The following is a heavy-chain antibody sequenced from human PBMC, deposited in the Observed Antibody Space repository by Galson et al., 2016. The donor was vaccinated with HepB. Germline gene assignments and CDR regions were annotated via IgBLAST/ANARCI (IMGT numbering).Heavy chain of an antibody. Sequence: SVKVSCKASGYRFTTFYVHWVRQAPGQGLEWIGRIMPEDGYTVYAQKFPGRVTITRDTSTSTVYMDLRSLMSADAGVYYCARDGHKWDFDYWGQGSLVTVSS. CDR3: ARDGHKWDFDY. CDR2: IMPEDGYT. V-gene: IGHV1-46*01. CDR1: GYRFTTFY. D-gene: IGHD1-26*01. J-gene: IGHJ4*02.